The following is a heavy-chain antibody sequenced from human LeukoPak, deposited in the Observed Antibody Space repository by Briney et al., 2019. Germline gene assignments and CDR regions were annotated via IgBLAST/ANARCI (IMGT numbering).Heavy chain of an antibody. CDR2: IYPGDSDT. J-gene: IGHJ3*02. CDR3: ASRVGYSYGNDAFDI. V-gene: IGHV5-51*01. Sequence: GESLQISCQGSGYSFTSYWIGWVRQMPGKGLEWMGIIYPGDSDTRYSPSFQGQATISADKSISTAYLQWSSLKASDTAMYYCASRVGYSYGNDAFDIWGQGTMVTVSS. D-gene: IGHD5-18*01. CDR1: GYSFTSYW.